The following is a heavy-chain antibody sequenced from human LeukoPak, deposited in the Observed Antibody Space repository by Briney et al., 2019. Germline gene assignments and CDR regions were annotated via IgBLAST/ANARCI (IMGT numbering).Heavy chain of an antibody. CDR1: GFTFSDYY. Sequence: GGSLRLSCAAAGFTFSDYYMSWIRQAPGKGLEWVSYISSSGSTIYYAYSVKGRFTISRDNAKHSLYLQMHSLRAEDTPVYYCARDLGHYFDYWGQGTLVTVSS. V-gene: IGHV3-11*01. J-gene: IGHJ4*02. CDR3: ARDLGHYFDY. CDR2: ISSSGSTI.